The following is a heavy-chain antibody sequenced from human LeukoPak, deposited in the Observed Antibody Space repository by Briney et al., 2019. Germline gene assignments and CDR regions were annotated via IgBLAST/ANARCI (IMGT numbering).Heavy chain of an antibody. CDR3: AREGQGDTNDY. V-gene: IGHV3-21*01. J-gene: IGHJ4*02. D-gene: IGHD2-21*02. CDR1: GFTFSSYS. Sequence: GPSLRLSCAVSGFTFSSYSMNWVRQAPGRGLDRVSSISSSSSYIYYADSVKGRFTISRDNAKNSLFLQMNSLRAEDTAVYYCAREGQGDTNDYWGQGTLVTVSS. CDR2: ISSSSSYI.